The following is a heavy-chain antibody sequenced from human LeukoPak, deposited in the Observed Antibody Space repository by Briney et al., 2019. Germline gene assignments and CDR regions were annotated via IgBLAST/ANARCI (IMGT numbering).Heavy chain of an antibody. J-gene: IGHJ3*02. CDR3: ARRTHYYDSSGYYWIAFDI. CDR2: INHSVST. Sequence: SETLSLTCAVYGGSFSGYYWSRIRQPPGKGLEWIGEINHSVSTNYNPSLKSRVTISVDTSKNQFSLKLSSVTAADTAVYYCARRTHYYDSSGYYWIAFDIWGQGTMVTVSS. D-gene: IGHD3-22*01. CDR1: GGSFSGYY. V-gene: IGHV4-34*01.